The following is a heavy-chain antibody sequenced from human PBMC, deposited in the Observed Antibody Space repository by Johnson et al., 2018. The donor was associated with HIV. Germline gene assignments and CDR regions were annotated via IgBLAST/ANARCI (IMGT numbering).Heavy chain of an antibody. V-gene: IGHV3-25*05. CDR1: QFTFSNYY. CDR3: ARDRGTMIVVVISAFDV. Sequence: VQLVESGGGLAKPAWSPRLSCAASQFTFSNYYMNCVRQAPGNGLELVGQVNPNGGSTYFIDSVRGRFTISRDSSKSALYLQMNSLRAEDTAVYYCARDRGTMIVVVISAFDVWGQGTKVTVSS. D-gene: IGHD3-22*01. J-gene: IGHJ3*01. CDR2: VNPNGGST.